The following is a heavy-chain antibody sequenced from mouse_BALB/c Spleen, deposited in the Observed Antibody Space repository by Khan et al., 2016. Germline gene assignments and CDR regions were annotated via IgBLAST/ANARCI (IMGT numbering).Heavy chain of an antibody. V-gene: IGHV5-12*02. Sequence: EVELVESGGGLVQPGGSLKLSCATSGFTFSDYYMYWVRQTPEKRLEWVAYISNGGGSTYYPDTVKGRFTISRDNAKNTQYLQMSRLKSADTAIYYCAIHDDYFDYWVQGTTLTVSS. CDR3: AIHDDYFDY. J-gene: IGHJ2*01. D-gene: IGHD2-3*01. CDR1: GFTFSDYY. CDR2: ISNGGGST.